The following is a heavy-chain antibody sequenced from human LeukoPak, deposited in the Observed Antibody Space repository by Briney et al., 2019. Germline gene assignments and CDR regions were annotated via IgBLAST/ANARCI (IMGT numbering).Heavy chain of an antibody. Sequence: GGSLRLSCAAPGFTFSSYSMNWVRQAPGKGLEWVSSISSSSSYIYYADSVKGRFTISRDNAKNSLYLQMNSLRAEDTAVYYCARGYYYDSSGYSPPSYYYGMDVWGQGTTVTVSS. CDR2: ISSSSSYI. J-gene: IGHJ6*02. V-gene: IGHV3-21*01. CDR1: GFTFSSYS. D-gene: IGHD3-22*01. CDR3: ARGYYYDSSGYSPPSYYYGMDV.